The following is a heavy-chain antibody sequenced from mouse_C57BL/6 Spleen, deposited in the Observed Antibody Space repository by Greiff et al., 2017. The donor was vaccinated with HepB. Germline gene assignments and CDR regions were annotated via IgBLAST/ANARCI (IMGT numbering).Heavy chain of an antibody. J-gene: IGHJ4*01. CDR1: GFTFSDYG. D-gene: IGHD2-5*01. CDR2: ISSGSSTI. CDR3: ARPNYSNSYYAMDY. V-gene: IGHV5-17*01. Sequence: EVHLVESGGGLVKPGGSLKLSCAASGFTFSDYGMHWVRQAPEKGLEWVAYISSGSSTIYYADTVKGRFTISRDNAKNTLFLQMTSLRSEDTAMYYCARPNYSNSYYAMDYWGQGTSVTVSS.